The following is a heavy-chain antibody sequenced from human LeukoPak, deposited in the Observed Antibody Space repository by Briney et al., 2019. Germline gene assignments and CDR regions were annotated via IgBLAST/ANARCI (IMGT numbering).Heavy chain of an antibody. Sequence: GGSLRLSCAASGFTFNNYAMSWVRQAPGKGLEWISVISNSGGSTYYADSVKGRFTIYRDNTNNTLYLQMNSLRPDDPAVYYCAKVGKVGATFGWDYWGQGTLVTVSS. V-gene: IGHV3-23*01. CDR1: GFTFNNYA. J-gene: IGHJ4*02. D-gene: IGHD1-26*01. CDR2: ISNSGGST. CDR3: AKVGKVGATFGWDY.